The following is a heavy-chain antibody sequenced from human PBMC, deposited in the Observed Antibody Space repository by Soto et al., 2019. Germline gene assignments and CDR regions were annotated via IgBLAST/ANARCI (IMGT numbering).Heavy chain of an antibody. Sequence: LRLSCAASGFTFSSYAMHWVRQAPGKGLEWVAVISYDGSNKYYADSVKGRFTISRDNSKNTLYLQMNSLRAEDTAVYYCARDVPPGYSSGWNDRSFDPWGRGTLVTVSS. CDR3: ARDVPPGYSSGWNDRSFDP. V-gene: IGHV3-30-3*01. CDR1: GFTFSSYA. D-gene: IGHD6-19*01. J-gene: IGHJ5*02. CDR2: ISYDGSNK.